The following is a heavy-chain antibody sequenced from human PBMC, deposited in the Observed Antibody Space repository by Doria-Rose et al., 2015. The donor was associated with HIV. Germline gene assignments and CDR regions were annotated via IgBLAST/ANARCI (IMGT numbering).Heavy chain of an antibody. J-gene: IGHJ4*02. D-gene: IGHD6-13*01. V-gene: IGHV2-26*01. Sequence: SGPVLVKPTETLTLTCTVSGVSLSSPGMGVSWIRQPPGKALEWLANIFSDDDRSYKTSLKSRLIISRGTSKSQVVLTMTDMDPVDTATYYCARIKSSRWYHKYYFDFWGQGTLVIVSA. CDR2: IFSDDDR. CDR1: GVSLSSPGMG. CDR3: ARIKSSRWYHKYYFDF.